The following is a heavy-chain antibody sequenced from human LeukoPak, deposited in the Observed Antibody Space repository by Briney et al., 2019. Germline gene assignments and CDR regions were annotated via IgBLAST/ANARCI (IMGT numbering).Heavy chain of an antibody. CDR1: GGTFSSYA. CDR3: AREGIVVVPAAPGLGGPYFDY. V-gene: IGHV1-69*05. D-gene: IGHD2-2*01. CDR2: IIPIFGTA. Sequence: ASVKVSCKASGGTFSSYAISWVRQAPGQGLEWMGGIIPIFGTANYAQKFQGRVTITTDESTSTAYMELSSLRSEDTAVYYCAREGIVVVPAAPGLGGPYFDYWGQGTLVTVSS. J-gene: IGHJ4*02.